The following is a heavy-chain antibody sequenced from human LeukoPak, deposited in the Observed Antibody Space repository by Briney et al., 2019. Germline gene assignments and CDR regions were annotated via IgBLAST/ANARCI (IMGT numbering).Heavy chain of an antibody. CDR3: ARKDLEAYWYFDL. J-gene: IGHJ2*01. CDR1: GFTFRSHW. D-gene: IGHD3-16*01. CDR2: IREDGSER. Sequence: GGSLRLSCAASGFTFRSHWMNWVRQAPGKGLEWVANIREDGSERYYVDSVKGRFTIPRDNAKNSLILHMDSLRVEDTALYYCARKDLEAYWYFDLWGRGTLVTVSS. V-gene: IGHV3-7*01.